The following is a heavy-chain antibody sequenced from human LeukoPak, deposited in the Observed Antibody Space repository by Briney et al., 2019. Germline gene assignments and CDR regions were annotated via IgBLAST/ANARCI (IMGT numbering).Heavy chain of an antibody. CDR3: ATDYGDGYWHFYR. Sequence: SETLSLTCTVSGGSISSYYLSWIRQPPGKGLEWMGYIYYSGSTNYNPSLKSRVTISVDTSKNQFYLKLSSVTAADTDVYYCATDYGDGYWHFYRWGRGTLVTVSS. CDR1: GGSISSYY. D-gene: IGHD4-17*01. V-gene: IGHV4-59*01. J-gene: IGHJ2*01. CDR2: IYYSGST.